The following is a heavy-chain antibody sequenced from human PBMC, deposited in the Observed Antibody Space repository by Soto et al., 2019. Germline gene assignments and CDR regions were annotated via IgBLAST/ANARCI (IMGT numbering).Heavy chain of an antibody. CDR3: ARDGPNYDILTGSHDAFDI. V-gene: IGHV4-31*03. J-gene: IGHJ3*02. Sequence: QVQLQESGPGLVKPSQTLSLTCTVSGGSISSGGYYWSWIRQHPGKGLEWIGYIYYSGSTYYNPSLKSRVTISVDTSKNQFSLKLSSVTAADTAVYYCARDGPNYDILTGSHDAFDIWGQGTMVTVSS. D-gene: IGHD3-9*01. CDR1: GGSISSGGYY. CDR2: IYYSGST.